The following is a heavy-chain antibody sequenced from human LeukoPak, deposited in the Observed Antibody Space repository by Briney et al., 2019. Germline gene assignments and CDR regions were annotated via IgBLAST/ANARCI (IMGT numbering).Heavy chain of an antibody. V-gene: IGHV3-23*01. Sequence: GGSLKLSCEASGFTFSSYSMNWVRQAPGKGLEWVSGISGGGGSTYYADSVKGRFTISRDNSKNTLYLQMNSLRAEDTAVYYCAKSGGQWGQGTLVAVSS. CDR2: ISGGGGST. CDR1: GFTFSSYS. J-gene: IGHJ4*02. CDR3: AKSGGQ. D-gene: IGHD2-15*01.